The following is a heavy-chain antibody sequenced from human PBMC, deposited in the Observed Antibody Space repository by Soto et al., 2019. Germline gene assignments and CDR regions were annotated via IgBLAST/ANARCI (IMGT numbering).Heavy chain of an antibody. J-gene: IGHJ5*02. D-gene: IGHD6-13*01. CDR2: ISGSGGTT. Sequence: GGSLRLSCSGSGFTFSDYAMTWVRQAPGKGLEWVSGISGSGGTTYYADSVKGRFTISRDNVRNTLYLLMSSLRTDDTAVYYCAIRQQLVADTWFDTWGQGTLVTVSS. CDR1: GFTFSDYA. V-gene: IGHV3-23*01. CDR3: AIRQQLVADTWFDT.